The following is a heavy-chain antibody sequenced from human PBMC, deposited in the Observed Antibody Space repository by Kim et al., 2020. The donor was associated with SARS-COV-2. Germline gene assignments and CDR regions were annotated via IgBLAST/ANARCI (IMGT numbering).Heavy chain of an antibody. D-gene: IGHD4-17*01. Sequence: GGSLRLSCAASGFTFSSYGMHWVRQAPGKGLEWVAVIWYDGSNKYYADSVKGRFTISRDNSKNTLYLQMNSLRAEDTAVYYCAREFDYGDYTRYYYYYYGMDVWGQGTTVTVSS. V-gene: IGHV3-33*01. CDR2: IWYDGSNK. CDR1: GFTFSSYG. J-gene: IGHJ6*02. CDR3: AREFDYGDYTRYYYYYYGMDV.